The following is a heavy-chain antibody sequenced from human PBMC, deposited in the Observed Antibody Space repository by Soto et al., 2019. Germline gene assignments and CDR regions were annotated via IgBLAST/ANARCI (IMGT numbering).Heavy chain of an antibody. Sequence: EVQLVESGGGLVQPGGSLRLSCAASGFTFSSHWMSWVRQAPGKGLEWVANVNQDGGEKFYVGSVKGRFTISRDNAMNSLYLQMNSLRAEDTAVYYCARGRPVPYWGQGTLVTVSS. CDR3: ARGRPVPY. J-gene: IGHJ4*02. CDR2: VNQDGGEK. D-gene: IGHD3-10*01. CDR1: GFTFSSHW. V-gene: IGHV3-7*01.